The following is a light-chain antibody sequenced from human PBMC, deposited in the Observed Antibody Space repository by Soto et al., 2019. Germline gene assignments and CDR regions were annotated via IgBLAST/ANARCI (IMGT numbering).Light chain of an antibody. CDR3: SSYTSSSTQV. Sequence: QTVLTQPASVSGSPEQSITISCTGTSSDVGGYNYVSWYQQHPGKAPKLMIYEVSNRPSGVSNRFSGSKSGNTASLTISGLQAEDEADYYCSSYTSSSTQVVGTGTK. J-gene: IGLJ1*01. V-gene: IGLV2-14*01. CDR2: EVS. CDR1: SSDVGGYNY.